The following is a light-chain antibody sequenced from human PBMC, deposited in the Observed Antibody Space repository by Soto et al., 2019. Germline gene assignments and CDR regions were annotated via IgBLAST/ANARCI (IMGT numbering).Light chain of an antibody. CDR3: QQYMSSVT. V-gene: IGKV3-20*01. J-gene: IGKJ1*01. Sequence: EIVLTQSPGSLYLSPGERATLSCRASQSVDNTFFAWYQKKPGQAPRLLMYGVSKRDTGIPDSFSGSGSGTDFTLTISSVEPEAFAVSYCQQYMSSVTFGQGTRVELK. CDR2: GVS. CDR1: QSVDNTF.